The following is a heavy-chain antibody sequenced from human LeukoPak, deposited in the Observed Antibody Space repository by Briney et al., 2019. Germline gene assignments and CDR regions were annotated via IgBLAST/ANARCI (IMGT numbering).Heavy chain of an antibody. J-gene: IGHJ4*02. D-gene: IGHD3-3*01. CDR2: IYSGGST. CDR3: ARGGSLEWLLYGYYFDY. CDR1: GLTVSSNY. V-gene: IGHV3-53*04. Sequence: GGSLRLSCAASGLTVSSNYMCWVRQAPGKGLEWVSVIYSGGSTYYADSVKGRFTISRHNSKNTLYLQMNSLRAEDTAVYYCARGGSLEWLLYGYYFDYWGQGTLVTVSS.